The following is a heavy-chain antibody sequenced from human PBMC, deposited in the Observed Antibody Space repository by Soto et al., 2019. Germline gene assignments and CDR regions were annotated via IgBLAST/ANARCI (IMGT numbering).Heavy chain of an antibody. V-gene: IGHV4-34*01. CDR2: INHSGST. J-gene: IGHJ4*02. D-gene: IGHD3-16*01. Sequence: QVQLQQWGAGLLKPSETLSLTCAVYGGSFSGYYWTWIRQPPGTGLEWIGEINHSGSTNYNPSLKSRVTITVHTSKNQFCLQLTSVTASDTAVYYCARDKITGLCDYWGQGTLVTVSS. CDR1: GGSFSGYY. CDR3: ARDKITGLCDY.